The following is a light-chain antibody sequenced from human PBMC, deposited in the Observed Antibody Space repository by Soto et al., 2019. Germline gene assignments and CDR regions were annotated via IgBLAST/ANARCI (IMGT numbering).Light chain of an antibody. Sequence: QSALTQPASVSGSPGQSITISCTGTNSDVGGYDRVSWYQHHPGKAPKLLIFEVYNRPSALSVRFSGSKSGYTASLTISGLQAEDEADYYCISYIPRTNTHWVFGGGIKLTVL. CDR3: ISYIPRTNTHWV. J-gene: IGLJ3*02. V-gene: IGLV2-14*01. CDR1: NSDVGGYDR. CDR2: EVY.